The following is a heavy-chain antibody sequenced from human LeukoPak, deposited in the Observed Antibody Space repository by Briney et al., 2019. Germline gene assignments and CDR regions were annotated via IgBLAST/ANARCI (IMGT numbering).Heavy chain of an antibody. CDR3: AKDLRVNSNFRVTKDPFDY. CDR2: ISGSGGST. D-gene: IGHD4-11*01. Sequence: PGGSLRLSCAASGFTFSSYAMSWVRQAPGKGLEWVSAISGSGGSTYYADSVKGRFTISRDNSKNTLYLQMNSLRAEDTAVYYCAKDLRVNSNFRVTKDPFDYWGQGTLVTVSS. J-gene: IGHJ4*02. CDR1: GFTFSSYA. V-gene: IGHV3-23*01.